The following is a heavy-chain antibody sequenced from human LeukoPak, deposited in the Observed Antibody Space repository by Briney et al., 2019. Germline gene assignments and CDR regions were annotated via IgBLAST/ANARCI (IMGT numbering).Heavy chain of an antibody. D-gene: IGHD1-26*01. CDR3: AKGGGAKDYLDAAYFDY. CDR1: GFTFSSYS. CDR2: ISGSGGST. V-gene: IGHV3-23*01. Sequence: GGSLRLSCAASGFTFSSYSMNWVRQAPGKGLEWVSAISGSGGSTYYADSVKGRFTISRDNSKNTLYLQMNSLRAEDTAVYYCAKGGGAKDYLDAAYFDYWGQGTLVTVSS. J-gene: IGHJ4*02.